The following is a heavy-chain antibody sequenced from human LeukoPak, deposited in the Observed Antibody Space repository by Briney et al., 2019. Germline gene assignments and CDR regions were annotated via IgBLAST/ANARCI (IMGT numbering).Heavy chain of an antibody. CDR2: IYPGDSDT. CDR3: ARHYYDSSGYPGPLVV. CDR1: GYSFTSYW. V-gene: IGHV5-51*01. Sequence: GESLKISCKGSGYSFTSYWIGWVRQMPGKGLEWMGIIYPGDSDTRYSPSFQGQVTISADKSISTAYLQWSSLKASDTAVYYCARHYYDSSGYPGPLVVWGQGTLVTVSS. J-gene: IGHJ4*02. D-gene: IGHD3-22*01.